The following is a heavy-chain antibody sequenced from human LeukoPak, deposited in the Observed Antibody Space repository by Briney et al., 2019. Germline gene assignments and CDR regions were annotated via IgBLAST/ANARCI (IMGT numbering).Heavy chain of an antibody. V-gene: IGHV7-4-1*02. Sequence: ASVKASCKASGYTFTSYAMHWVRQAPGQGLEWMGWINTNTVNPTYAQGFTGRFVFSLDTSVSTAYLQISSLKAEDTAIYYCARGTSGLVTTNDYWGQGTLVTVSS. CDR3: ARGTSGLVTTNDY. J-gene: IGHJ4*02. CDR1: GYTFTSYA. D-gene: IGHD3/OR15-3a*01. CDR2: INTNTVNP.